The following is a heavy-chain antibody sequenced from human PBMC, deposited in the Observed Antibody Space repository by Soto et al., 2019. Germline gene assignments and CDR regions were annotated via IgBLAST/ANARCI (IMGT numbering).Heavy chain of an antibody. J-gene: IGHJ4*02. CDR2: IYPNGSYT. D-gene: IGHD3-22*01. Sequence: ESLKISCKGSGYNFISHWISWVRQMPGKGLECMGWIYPNGSYTRYSPSVEGHVSITADESNRTVYLQWSSLKATDTALYYCMLDADRFDSSGYDLGSWGQGTPGT. CDR1: GYNFISHW. CDR3: MLDADRFDSSGYDLGS. V-gene: IGHV5-10-1*01.